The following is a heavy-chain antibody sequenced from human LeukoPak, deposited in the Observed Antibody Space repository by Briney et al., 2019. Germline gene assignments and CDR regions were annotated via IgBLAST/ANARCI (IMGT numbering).Heavy chain of an antibody. D-gene: IGHD4-17*01. J-gene: IGHJ5*02. Sequence: GGSLRLSCAASGFSFSIYTMNWVRQAPGKGLEWVSYISSTSSITYYADSVQGRFTISRDNAENSLYLQMNSLRAEDTAVYYCAREAGLYGDYARRFDPWGQGTLVTVSS. CDR1: GFSFSIYT. CDR2: ISSTSSIT. V-gene: IGHV3-48*01. CDR3: AREAGLYGDYARRFDP.